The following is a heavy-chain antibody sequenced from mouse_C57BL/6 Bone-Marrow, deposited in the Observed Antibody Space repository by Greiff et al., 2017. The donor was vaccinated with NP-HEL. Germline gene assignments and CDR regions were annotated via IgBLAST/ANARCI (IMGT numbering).Heavy chain of an antibody. Sequence: EVKLQESGAELVRPGASVKLSCTASGFNIKDDYMHWVKQRPEQGLEWIGWIDPENGDTEYASKFQGKATITADTSANTAYLQLSSLTSEDPAVYYGTLYGYDVGAMDYWGQGTSVTVSS. CDR3: TLYGYDVGAMDY. V-gene: IGHV14-4*01. D-gene: IGHD2-2*01. CDR1: GFNIKDDY. CDR2: IDPENGDT. J-gene: IGHJ4*01.